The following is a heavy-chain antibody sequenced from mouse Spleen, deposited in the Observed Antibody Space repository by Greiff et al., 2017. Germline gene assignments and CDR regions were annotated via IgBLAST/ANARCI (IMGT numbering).Heavy chain of an antibody. D-gene: IGHD2-1*01. CDR3: ARRGIYYGNYEAWFAY. CDR1: GYTFTDYN. J-gene: IGHJ3*01. CDR2: INPNNGGT. V-gene: IGHV1-18*01. Sequence: VQLQQSGPELVKPGASVKIPCKASGYTFTDYNMDWVKQSHGKSLEWIGDINPNNGGTIYNQKFKGKATLTVDKSSSTAYMELRSLTSEDTAVYYCARRGIYYGNYEAWFAYWGQGTLVTVSA.